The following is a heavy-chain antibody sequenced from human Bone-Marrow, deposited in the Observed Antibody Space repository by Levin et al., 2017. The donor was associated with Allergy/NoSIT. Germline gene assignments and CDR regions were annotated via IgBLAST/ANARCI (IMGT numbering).Heavy chain of an antibody. CDR1: GFTFSSYA. V-gene: IGHV3-30-3*01. J-gene: IGHJ5*02. D-gene: IGHD2-2*01. CDR3: ARDLLGYCSSTSCYFNWFDP. CDR2: ISYDGSNK. Sequence: PGESLKISCAASGFTFSSYAMHWVRQAPGKGLEWVAVISYDGSNKYYADSVKGRFTISRDNSKNTLYLQMNSLRAEDTAVYYCARDLLGYCSSTSCYFNWFDPWGQGTLVTVSS.